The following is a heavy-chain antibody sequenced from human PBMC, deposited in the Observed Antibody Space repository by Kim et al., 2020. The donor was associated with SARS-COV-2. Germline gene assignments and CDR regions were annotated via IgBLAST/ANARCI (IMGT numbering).Heavy chain of an antibody. CDR3: ARLGYSSSWYVDY. CDR1: GFTFSSYW. J-gene: IGHJ4*02. Sequence: GGSLRLSCAASGFTFSSYWMSWVRQAPGKGLEWVANIKQDGSEKYYVDSVKGRFTISRDNAKNSLYLQMNSLRAEDTAVYYCARLGYSSSWYVDYWGQGTLVTVSS. V-gene: IGHV3-7*03. CDR2: IKQDGSEK. D-gene: IGHD6-13*01.